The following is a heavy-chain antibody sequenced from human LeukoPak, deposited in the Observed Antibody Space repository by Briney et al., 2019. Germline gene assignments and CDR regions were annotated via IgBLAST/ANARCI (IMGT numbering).Heavy chain of an antibody. CDR2: IIPIFGTA. CDR3: ARVEYSYAPFDY. D-gene: IGHD5-18*01. Sequence: ASVKVSCKSSGGTFSSYAISWVRQAPGQGLEWMGGIIPIFGTANYAQKFQGRVTITADESTSTAYMELSSLRSEDTAVYYCARVEYSYAPFDYWGQGTLVTVSS. CDR1: GGTFSSYA. V-gene: IGHV1-69*13. J-gene: IGHJ4*02.